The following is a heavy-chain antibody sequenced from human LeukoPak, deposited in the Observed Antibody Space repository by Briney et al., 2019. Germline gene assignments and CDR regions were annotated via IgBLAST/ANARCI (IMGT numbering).Heavy chain of an antibody. CDR3: AIIHTADSSGYYFDY. D-gene: IGHD3-22*01. V-gene: IGHV1-24*01. CDR2: FDPEDGET. Sequence: VASVKLSCKVSGYTLTELSMHWVRQAPGKGLEWMGGFDPEDGETIYAQKFQGRVTMTEDTSTDTAYMELSSLRSEDTAVYYCAIIHTADSSGYYFDYWGQGTLVTVSS. J-gene: IGHJ4*02. CDR1: GYTLTELS.